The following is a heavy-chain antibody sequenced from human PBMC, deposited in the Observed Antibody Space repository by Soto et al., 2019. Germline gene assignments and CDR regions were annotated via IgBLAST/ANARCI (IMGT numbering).Heavy chain of an antibody. D-gene: IGHD6-13*01. CDR3: ARSQGNQQLIHYYGMDV. J-gene: IGHJ6*02. CDR1: GGSISSGGDY. Sequence: QVQLQESGPGLVKPSQTLSLTCTVSGGSISSGGDYWSWIRQHPGKGLEWIGNIYHSGSSNYNPSLKSRVTISVDTSKNQFSLKLSSVTAADTAVYYCARSQGNQQLIHYYGMDVWGQGTTVTVSS. V-gene: IGHV4-31*03. CDR2: IYHSGSS.